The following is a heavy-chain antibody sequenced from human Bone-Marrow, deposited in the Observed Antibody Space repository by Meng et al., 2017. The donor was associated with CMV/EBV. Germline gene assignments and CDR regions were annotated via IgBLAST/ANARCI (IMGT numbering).Heavy chain of an antibody. CDR1: GFTFSSYG. V-gene: IGHV3-30*02. CDR3: AKKHYYYGMDV. Sequence: GESLKISCAASGFTFSSYGMHWVRQAPGKGLEWVAFIRYDGSNKDYADTVKGRFTISRDNSKNTLYLQMNTLRAEDTAVYYCAKKHYYYGMDVWGQGTTVTVSS. J-gene: IGHJ6*02. CDR2: IRYDGSNK.